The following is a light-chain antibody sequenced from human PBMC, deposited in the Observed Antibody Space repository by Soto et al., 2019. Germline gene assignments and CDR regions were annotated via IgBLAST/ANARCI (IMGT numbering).Light chain of an antibody. CDR1: QGISNW. CDR2: GAS. Sequence: AIRMTQSPSSLSASTGDRVTIXCRASQGISNWLAWYQQRPGKAPKLLVYGASTLQSGVPSRFSGSGSGTDFTLTISGLQSEDFATYYCQHYKNYPWTFGQGTKVEVK. J-gene: IGKJ1*01. V-gene: IGKV1-8*01. CDR3: QHYKNYPWT.